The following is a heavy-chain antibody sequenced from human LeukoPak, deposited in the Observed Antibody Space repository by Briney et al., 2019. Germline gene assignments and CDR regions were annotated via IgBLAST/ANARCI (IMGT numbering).Heavy chain of an antibody. J-gene: IGHJ4*02. CDR3: ARSLSSYYDSSGHYYFDY. CDR2: IYYSGST. D-gene: IGHD3-22*01. Sequence: SETLSLTCTVSGGSISSYYWSWIRQPPGKGLEWIGYIYYSGSTNYNPSLKSRVTISVDTSKNQFSLKLSSVTAADTAVYYCARSLSSYYDSSGHYYFDYWGQGTLVTVSS. CDR1: GGSISSYY. V-gene: IGHV4-59*01.